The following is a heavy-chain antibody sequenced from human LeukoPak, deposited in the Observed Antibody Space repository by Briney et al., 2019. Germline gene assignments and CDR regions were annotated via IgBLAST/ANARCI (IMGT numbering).Heavy chain of an antibody. D-gene: IGHD2-15*01. CDR3: ARGYCSGGSCYSVENWFDP. CDR1: GSTFAGSY. J-gene: IGHJ5*02. Sequence: GAPVKLSCKPAGSTFAGSYMFWVRQAPGQALGWWGGINPNRGGTTYAQKFQGRVTMTRDTSISTAYMELSRLRSDDTAVYYCARGYCSGGSCYSVENWFDPWGQGTLVTVSS. CDR2: INPNRGGT. V-gene: IGHV1-2*02.